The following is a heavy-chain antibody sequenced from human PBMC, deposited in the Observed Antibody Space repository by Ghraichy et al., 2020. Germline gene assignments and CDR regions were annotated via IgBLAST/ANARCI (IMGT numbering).Heavy chain of an antibody. D-gene: IGHD2-15*01. V-gene: IGHV4-61*02. J-gene: IGHJ6*03. Sequence: SETLSLTCTVSGGSISSGSYYWSWIRQPAGKGLEWIGRIYTSGSTNYNPSLKSRVTMSVDTSKNQFSLMLSSVTAADTALYYCARDAGYCSGGSCLHYYYMDVWGKGTTVTVSS. CDR1: GGSISSGSYY. CDR3: ARDAGYCSGGSCLHYYYMDV. CDR2: IYTSGST.